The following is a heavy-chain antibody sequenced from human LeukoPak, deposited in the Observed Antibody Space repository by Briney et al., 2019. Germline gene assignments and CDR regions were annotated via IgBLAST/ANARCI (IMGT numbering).Heavy chain of an antibody. J-gene: IGHJ4*02. CDR3: AKDGRWFGELFQYYFDY. CDR1: GFTFDDYA. D-gene: IGHD3-10*01. CDR2: ISWNSGSI. V-gene: IGHV3-9*01. Sequence: GGSLRLSCAASGFTFDDYAMHWVRQAPGKGLEWVSGISWNSGSIGYADSVKGRFTISRDNAKNSLYLQMNSLRAEDTALYYCAKDGRWFGELFQYYFDYWGQGTLVTVPS.